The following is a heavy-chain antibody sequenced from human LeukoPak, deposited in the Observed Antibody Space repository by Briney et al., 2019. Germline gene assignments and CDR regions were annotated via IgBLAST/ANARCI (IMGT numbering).Heavy chain of an antibody. CDR1: GFTFSSYA. J-gene: IGHJ4*02. V-gene: IGHV3-64*01. CDR3: ARSPQYFGSGIYYFDY. Sequence: GGSLRLSCAASGFTFSSYAMHWVRQAPGKGLEYVSAISSNGGSTYYANSVKGRFTISRDNSKNTLYLQMGSLRAEDMAVYYCARSPQYFGSGIYYFDYWGQGTLVTVSS. D-gene: IGHD3-10*01. CDR2: ISSNGGST.